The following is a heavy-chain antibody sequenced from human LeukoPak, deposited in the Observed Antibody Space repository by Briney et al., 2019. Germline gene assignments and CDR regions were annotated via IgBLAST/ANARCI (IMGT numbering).Heavy chain of an antibody. CDR3: ARGRRFFDL. V-gene: IGHV4-30-2*01. J-gene: IGHJ2*01. CDR1: GGSISSGGYS. Sequence: PSQTLSLTCAVSGGSISSGGYSWSWIRQPPGKGLEWIGYIYHSGSTYYNPSLKSRVTISVDTSKNQFSLKLSSVTAADTAVYYCARGRRFFDLWGRGTLVTVSS. CDR2: IYHSGST.